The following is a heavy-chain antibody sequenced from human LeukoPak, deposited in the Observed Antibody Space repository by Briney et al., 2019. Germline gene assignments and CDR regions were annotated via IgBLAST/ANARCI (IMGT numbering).Heavy chain of an antibody. CDR2: IHYSGST. CDR1: DCSISSTIYY. V-gene: IGHV4-39*01. Sequence: SETLSLTCTVSDCSISSTIYYWGWIRQPPGKGLEWIGSIHYSGSTSYNPSLKSRVTITVDTSKKQFSLKVRSVTAADTGIYYCARGGYNSDFDSWGQGTLVTVSS. D-gene: IGHD5-24*01. CDR3: ARGGYNSDFDS. J-gene: IGHJ4*02.